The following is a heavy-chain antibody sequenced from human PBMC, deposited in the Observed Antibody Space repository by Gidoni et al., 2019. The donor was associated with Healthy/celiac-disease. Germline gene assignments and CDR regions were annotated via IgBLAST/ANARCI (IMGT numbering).Heavy chain of an antibody. CDR3: ARNGKPRWFGELSVPLFDY. CDR1: GFTLSSYG. Sequence: QVQLVESGGGVVQPGRALRLSCAASGFTLSSYGMHWVRQAPGKGREWVAVIWYDGSNKYYADSVKGRFTISRDNSKNTLYLQMNSLRAEDTAVYYCARNGKPRWFGELSVPLFDYWGQGTLVTVSS. CDR2: IWYDGSNK. V-gene: IGHV3-33*01. D-gene: IGHD3-10*01. J-gene: IGHJ4*02.